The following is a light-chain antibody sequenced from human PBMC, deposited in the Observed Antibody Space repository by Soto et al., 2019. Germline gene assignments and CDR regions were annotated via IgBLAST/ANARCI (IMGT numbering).Light chain of an antibody. Sequence: DVQVTQSPSALSASVGDTVTITHKASQDISHYLNWYQQKPGKALKLLIYDASNLHPGVPSRFRGSGSGTEFSFNITSLQPEDVATYYCQQYDDLPITFGQGTRLAI. J-gene: IGKJ5*01. CDR3: QQYDDLPIT. CDR1: QDISHY. CDR2: DAS. V-gene: IGKV1-33*01.